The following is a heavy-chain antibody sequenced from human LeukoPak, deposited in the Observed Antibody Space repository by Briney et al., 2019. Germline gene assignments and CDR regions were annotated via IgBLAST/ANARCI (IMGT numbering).Heavy chain of an antibody. CDR3: ARDTSGYYFLDL. CDR2: IYPGDSDT. J-gene: IGHJ2*01. V-gene: IGHV5-51*01. CDR1: GYILTNYW. Sequence: GESLKISCKISGYILTNYWIAWVRQMPGKGLEWMGIIYPGDSDTKYSPSFEGQVTISADKSINTAYLQWNSLKASDTAIYYCARDTSGYYFLDLWGRGTLVTVSS. D-gene: IGHD3-22*01.